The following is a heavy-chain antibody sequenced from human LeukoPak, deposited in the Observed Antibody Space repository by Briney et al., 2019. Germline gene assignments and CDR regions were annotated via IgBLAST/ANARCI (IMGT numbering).Heavy chain of an antibody. V-gene: IGHV4-59*01. CDR3: AHGSGRDDYYYYMDA. Sequence: SETLSLTCTVSGDSISTYYWSWIRQPPGKGLEWIGYIYYSGSTDYNPSLKSRVTISVDTSKNQFSLKLSSVTAADTAVYYCAHGSGRDDYYYYMDAWGKGTTVTVSS. J-gene: IGHJ6*03. CDR1: GDSISTYY. D-gene: IGHD2-15*01. CDR2: IYYSGST.